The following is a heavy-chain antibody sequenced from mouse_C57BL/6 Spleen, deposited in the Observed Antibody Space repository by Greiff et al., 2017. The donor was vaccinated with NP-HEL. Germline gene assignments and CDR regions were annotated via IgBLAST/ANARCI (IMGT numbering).Heavy chain of an antibody. Sequence: EVMLVESGGGLVQPGGSLSLSCAASGFTFTDYDMSWVRQPPGKALEWLGFIRNKANGYTTEYSASVKGRFTISRDNSQSILYLQMNALRAEDSATYYCARGYYGSTYFDYWGQGTTLTVSS. V-gene: IGHV7-3*01. CDR2: IRNKANGYTT. J-gene: IGHJ2*01. D-gene: IGHD1-1*01. CDR3: ARGYYGSTYFDY. CDR1: GFTFTDYD.